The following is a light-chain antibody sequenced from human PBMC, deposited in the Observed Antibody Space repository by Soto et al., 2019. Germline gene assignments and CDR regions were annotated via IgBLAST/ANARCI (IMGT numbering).Light chain of an antibody. J-gene: IGLJ2*01. Sequence: QSVLTQPPSASGTPGQRVTFSFSGSTSNIGSNAGNWYQQLPGTAPKLLIYSNDRRPSGVPDRFSGSKSGTSASLAISGLQSEDEADYYCTAWDDSLNGRLFGGGTKLTVL. V-gene: IGLV1-44*01. CDR1: TSNIGSNA. CDR3: TAWDDSLNGRL. CDR2: SND.